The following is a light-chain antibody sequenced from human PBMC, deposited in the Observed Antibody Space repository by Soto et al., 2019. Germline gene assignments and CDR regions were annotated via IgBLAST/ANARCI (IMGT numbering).Light chain of an antibody. V-gene: IGLV2-14*01. J-gene: IGLJ1*01. CDR3: SSYTTSSTLLYV. Sequence: QSALTQPASVSGSPGQSITISCTGTSSDVGGYNSVSWYQQHPGNAPKLMIYEVSNRPSGVSNRFSGSKSGNTASLTISGLRAEDEADYYCSSYTTSSTLLYVFGTGTKLTVL. CDR1: SSDVGGYNS. CDR2: EVS.